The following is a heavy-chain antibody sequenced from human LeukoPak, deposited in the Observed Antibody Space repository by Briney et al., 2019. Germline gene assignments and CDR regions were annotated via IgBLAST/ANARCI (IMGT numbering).Heavy chain of an antibody. CDR2: IYHSGST. D-gene: IGHD2-2*01. J-gene: IGHJ6*03. Sequence: PSETLSLTCTVSGYSISSGYYWGWIRQPPGKGLEWIGSIYHSGSTYYNPSLKSRVTISVDTSKNQFSLKLSSVTAADTAVYYCAREGKDIVVVPAAMRYYYYMDVWGKGTTVTISS. CDR3: AREGKDIVVVPAAMRYYYYMDV. CDR1: GYSISSGYY. V-gene: IGHV4-38-2*02.